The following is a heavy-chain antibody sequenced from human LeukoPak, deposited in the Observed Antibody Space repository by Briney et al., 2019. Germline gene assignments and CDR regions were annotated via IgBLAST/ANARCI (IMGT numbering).Heavy chain of an antibody. CDR2: IHISGNT. Sequence: SETLSLSCTVSGAYISSGSYCWSWIRQPAGKGLEWIGHIHISGNTNYNPSLKSRVTISVDTSKNQFSLKLSSVTAADTAVYYCARGGSSGWYRTAQGELDYWGQGTLVTVSS. D-gene: IGHD6-19*01. CDR3: ARGGSSGWYRTAQGELDY. V-gene: IGHV4-61*09. J-gene: IGHJ4*02. CDR1: GAYISSGSYC.